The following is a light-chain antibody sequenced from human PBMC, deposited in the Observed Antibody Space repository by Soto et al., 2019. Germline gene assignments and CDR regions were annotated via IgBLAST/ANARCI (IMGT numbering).Light chain of an antibody. Sequence: DIVMTQSPLSLPVTPGEPASISCRSSQSLLHSNGYNYLDWYLQKPGQSPQLLIYLGSNRDYGVPDRFSGSGSGTDFALKTSRVEAEDVGVYYCMQALQTPWTFGQGTKVEIK. CDR3: MQALQTPWT. CDR1: QSLLHSNGYNY. J-gene: IGKJ1*01. V-gene: IGKV2-28*01. CDR2: LGS.